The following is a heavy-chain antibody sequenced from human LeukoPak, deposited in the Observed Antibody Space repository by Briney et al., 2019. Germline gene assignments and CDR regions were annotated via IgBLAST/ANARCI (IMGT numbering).Heavy chain of an antibody. CDR3: ARRVRSHTTSGAAFDI. J-gene: IGHJ3*02. CDR2: IYYSGST. Sequence: SETLSLTCTVSGGSISSYYWSWIRQPPGKGLEWIGYIYYSGSTNYNPSLKSRVTISVDTSKNQFSLKLSSVTAADTAVYYCARRVRSHTTSGAAFDIWGQGTMVTVSS. CDR1: GGSISSYY. V-gene: IGHV4-59*08. D-gene: IGHD4-11*01.